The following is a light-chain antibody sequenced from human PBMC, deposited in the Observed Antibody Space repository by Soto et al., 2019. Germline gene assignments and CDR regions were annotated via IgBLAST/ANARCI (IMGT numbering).Light chain of an antibody. J-gene: IGLJ1*01. CDR2: EVS. CDR1: SSDVGGYNY. Sequence: QSALTQPPPASGSPGQSVTISCTETSSDVGGYNYVSWYQQYPGKATRRMIYEVSKRPSGVPDRFSGSKSGNTASLTVSCLAAEDEADYYCSSHAGSNEEVFGTWTKVTVL. CDR3: SSHAGSNEEV. V-gene: IGLV2-8*01.